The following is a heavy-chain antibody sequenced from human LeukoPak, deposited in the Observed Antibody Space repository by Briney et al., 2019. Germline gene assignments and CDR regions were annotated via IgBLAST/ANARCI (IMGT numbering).Heavy chain of an antibody. Sequence: SSETLSLTCTVSGGSISSYYWSWIRQPAGKGLEWIGRISTIGSTNYNPSLNSRVTISIDTSKNQFSLKLSSVTAADTAVYYCARDGCGGSCFHYYYYYMDVWGKGTTVTISS. D-gene: IGHD2-15*01. CDR1: GGSISSYY. V-gene: IGHV4-4*07. CDR3: ARDGCGGSCFHYYYYYMDV. J-gene: IGHJ6*03. CDR2: ISTIGST.